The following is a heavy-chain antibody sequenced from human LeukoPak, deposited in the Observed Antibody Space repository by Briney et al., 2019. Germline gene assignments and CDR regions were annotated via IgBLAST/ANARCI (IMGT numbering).Heavy chain of an antibody. CDR2: INHSGST. D-gene: IGHD5-24*01. Sequence: PSETLSLTCAVYGGSFSGYYWSWIRQPPGKGLEWIGEINHSGSTNYNPSLKSRVTISVDTSKNQSSLKLSSVTAADTAVYYCARGKMATKRRYFDYWGQGTLVTVSS. V-gene: IGHV4-34*01. CDR3: ARGKMATKRRYFDY. CDR1: GGSFSGYY. J-gene: IGHJ4*02.